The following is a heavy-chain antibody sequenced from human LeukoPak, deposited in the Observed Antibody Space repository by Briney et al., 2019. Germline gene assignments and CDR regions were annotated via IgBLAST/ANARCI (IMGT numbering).Heavy chain of an antibody. CDR1: GGSISSSSYY. J-gene: IGHJ4*02. CDR2: IYASGST. D-gene: IGHD3-16*02. Sequence: SETLSLTCTVSGGSISSSSYYWSWIRQPAGKRLEWIGRIYASGSTNYNPSLKSRVTMSVDTSKNQFSLKLSSVTAADTAVYYCASSIMITFGGVIVDYWGQGSLVTVSS. CDR3: ASSIMITFGGVIVDY. V-gene: IGHV4-61*02.